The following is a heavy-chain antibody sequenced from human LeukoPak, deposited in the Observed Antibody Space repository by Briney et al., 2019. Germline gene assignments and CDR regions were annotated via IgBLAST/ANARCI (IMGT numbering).Heavy chain of an antibody. J-gene: IGHJ4*02. D-gene: IGHD5-12*01. V-gene: IGHV4-59*01. CDR2: VYYTGST. Sequence: PSETLSLTCTVPGGSISSYYWSWIRQPPGKGLEWIGNVYYTGSTNYNPSLKSRVTISVDTSKNQFSLKLGSVTAADTAVYYCAREGYGGYGPGTFDYWGQGTLVTVSS. CDR1: GGSISSYY. CDR3: AREGYGGYGPGTFDY.